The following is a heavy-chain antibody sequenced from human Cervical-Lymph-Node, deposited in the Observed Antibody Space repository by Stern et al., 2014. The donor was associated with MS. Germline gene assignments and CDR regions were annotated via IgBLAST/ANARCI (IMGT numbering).Heavy chain of an antibody. J-gene: IGHJ4*02. Sequence: VQLVESGAEVKKPGASVKVSCKASGYTFLRYAMQWVRQAPGQRLEWMGRINGVDDKTKYSHKFQGRVTITRDTSANTVYMELSSLRSEDTAVYYCARDDHRDSSGHYAPFDYWGQGTRVTVSS. V-gene: IGHV1-3*01. D-gene: IGHD3-22*01. CDR1: GYTFLRYA. CDR3: ARDDHRDSSGHYAPFDY. CDR2: INGVDDKT.